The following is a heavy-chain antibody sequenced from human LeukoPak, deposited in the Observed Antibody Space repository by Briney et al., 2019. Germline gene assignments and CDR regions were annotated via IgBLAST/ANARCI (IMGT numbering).Heavy chain of an antibody. CDR1: GGTFSSYT. D-gene: IGHD2-15*01. V-gene: IGHV1-69*02. CDR3: AMAQGVVVVAANYDY. Sequence: SVKVSCKASGGTFSSYTISWVRQAPGQGLEWMGRIIPILGIANYAQKFQGRVTITADKSTSTAYMELSSLRSEDTAVYYCAMAQGVVVVAANYDYWGQGTLVTVSS. CDR2: IIPILGIA. J-gene: IGHJ4*02.